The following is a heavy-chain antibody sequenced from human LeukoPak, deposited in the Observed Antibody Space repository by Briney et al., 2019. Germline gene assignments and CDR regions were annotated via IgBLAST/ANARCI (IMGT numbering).Heavy chain of an antibody. Sequence: GGSLRLSCVTSGFXFSNYWIHWVRQAPGKGLVWVSRINIDGTNTKYADSVKGRFTISRDNAKKTLYLQMSSLRAEDTALYYCARDGGGAYLTYGFDIWGQGTMVTVSS. CDR2: INIDGTNT. V-gene: IGHV3-74*01. J-gene: IGHJ3*02. CDR3: ARDGGGAYLTYGFDI. CDR1: GFXFSNYW. D-gene: IGHD2-21*01.